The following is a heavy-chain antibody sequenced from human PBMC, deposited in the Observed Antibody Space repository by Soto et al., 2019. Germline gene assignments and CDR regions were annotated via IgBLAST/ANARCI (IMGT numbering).Heavy chain of an antibody. Sequence: TLSLTCTVSGGSISSGGYYWSWIRQHPGKGLEWIGYIYYSGSTYYNPSLKSRVTISVDTSKNQFSLKLSSVTAADTAVYYCARGSGHDYYYYGMDVWGQGTTVTVSS. CDR3: ARGSGHDYYYYGMDV. V-gene: IGHV4-31*03. CDR2: IYYSGST. D-gene: IGHD1-26*01. J-gene: IGHJ6*02. CDR1: GGSISSGGYY.